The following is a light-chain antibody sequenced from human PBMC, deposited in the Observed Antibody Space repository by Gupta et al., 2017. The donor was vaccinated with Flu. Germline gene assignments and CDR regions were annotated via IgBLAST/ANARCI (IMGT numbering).Light chain of an antibody. V-gene: IGKV1-8*01. J-gene: IGKJ1*01. CDR1: QGISSY. CDR2: AAS. CDR3: QQYDSYPRT. Sequence: STGDRVTITCRASQGISSYLAWYQQKPGKAPKLLIYAASTLQSGVPSRFSGSGSGTDFTLTISCLQSEDFATYYCQQYDSYPRTFGQGTXVEIK.